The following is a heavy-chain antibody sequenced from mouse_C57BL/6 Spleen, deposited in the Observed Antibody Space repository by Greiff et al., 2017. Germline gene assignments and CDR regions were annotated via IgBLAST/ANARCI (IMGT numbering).Heavy chain of an antibody. J-gene: IGHJ4*01. D-gene: IGHD2-10*01. Sequence: EVQLVESGGGLVKPGGSLKLSCAASGFTFSDSGMHWVRQAPEKGLEWVAYISSGSSTIYYADTVKGRFTISRDNAKNTLCLQMTSLRSEDTAMYYCARTYSSFYYYAMDYWGQGTSVTVSS. V-gene: IGHV5-17*01. CDR2: ISSGSSTI. CDR3: ARTYSSFYYYAMDY. CDR1: GFTFSDSG.